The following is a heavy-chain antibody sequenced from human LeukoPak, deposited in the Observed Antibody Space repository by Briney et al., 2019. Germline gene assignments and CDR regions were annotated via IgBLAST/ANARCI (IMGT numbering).Heavy chain of an antibody. V-gene: IGHV1-46*01. Sequence: ASVKVSFKASGYTFTNYLLHLVRQAPGQGLEWVGRITPSVDTTNYAQKFRDRVTMTRDTSTSTVYMELSSLRSEDTAVYHCVREESGGYFDYWGQGTLVTVSS. CDR1: GYTFTNYL. CDR3: VREESGGYFDY. J-gene: IGHJ4*02. D-gene: IGHD2-8*02. CDR2: ITPSVDTT.